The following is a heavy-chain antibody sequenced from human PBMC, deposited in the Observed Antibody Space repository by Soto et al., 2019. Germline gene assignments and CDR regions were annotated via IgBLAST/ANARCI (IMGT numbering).Heavy chain of an antibody. CDR1: GFTFSSYG. CDR3: AKCPGVAAAGPPFDP. Sequence: SLRLSCAASGFTFSSYGLHWVRQAPGKGLEWVAVISYDGSNRYYADSVKGRFTISRDNSKNTLYLQMNSLTAEDTAVYYCAKCPGVAAAGPPFDPWGQGTLVTGSS. V-gene: IGHV3-30*18. CDR2: ISYDGSNR. D-gene: IGHD6-13*01. J-gene: IGHJ5*02.